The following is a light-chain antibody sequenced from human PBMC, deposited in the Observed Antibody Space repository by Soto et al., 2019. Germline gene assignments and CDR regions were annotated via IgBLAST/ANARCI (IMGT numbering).Light chain of an antibody. CDR2: GAS. CDR1: QSVSSN. CDR3: QQYNSWLWT. Sequence: EIVLTQSPATLSLSPGERATPSCRASQSVSSNLAWYQQKPGQAPRLLIYGASTRATGIPARFSGSGSGTEFTLIISSLQSEDSAVYYCQQYNSWLWTFGQGTKVDNK. V-gene: IGKV3-15*01. J-gene: IGKJ1*01.